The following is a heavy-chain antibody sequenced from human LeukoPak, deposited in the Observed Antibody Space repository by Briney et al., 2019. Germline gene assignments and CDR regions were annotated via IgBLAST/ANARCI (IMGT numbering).Heavy chain of an antibody. V-gene: IGHV1-8*03. Sequence: ASVKDSCQASGYTFTSYDIDWVRQATGQGLEWMGWMNPNSGNTDYVQKFQGRVTIIRNTSISTAYMELSSLTSEDTAVYYCARPRIVGADDAFDIWGQGTMVTVSS. J-gene: IGHJ3*02. CDR2: MNPNSGNT. CDR3: ARPRIVGADDAFDI. D-gene: IGHD1-26*01. CDR1: GYTFTSYD.